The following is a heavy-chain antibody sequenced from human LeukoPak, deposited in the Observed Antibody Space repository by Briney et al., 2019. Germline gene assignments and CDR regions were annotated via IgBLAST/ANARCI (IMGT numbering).Heavy chain of an antibody. Sequence: SETLSLTCTVSGGSMSTYFWSWIRQPPGKGLEWIGYIHYSGSTNYNPSLESRVTISVDTSKNQFTLKLTSVTAADTAVYFCARRTWGGPHYFDYWGQGTLVTVSS. J-gene: IGHJ4*02. D-gene: IGHD3-3*01. CDR1: GGSMSTYF. CDR2: IHYSGST. V-gene: IGHV4-59*08. CDR3: ARRTWGGPHYFDY.